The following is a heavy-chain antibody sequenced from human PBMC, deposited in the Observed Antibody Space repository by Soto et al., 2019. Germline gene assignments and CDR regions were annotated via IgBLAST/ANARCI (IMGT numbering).Heavy chain of an antibody. V-gene: IGHV3-53*01. CDR3: ARGYPTGGNGLDV. CDR2: IYSGGST. D-gene: IGHD2-15*01. CDR1: GFTVSSNY. Sequence: EVQLVESGGGLIQPGGSLRLSCAASGFTVSSNYMSWVRQAPGKGLEWVSIIYSGGSTYYTDSVKGRFTISRDNSKNTLYLQMNSLRAEDTAVYYCARGYPTGGNGLDVWGQGTTVTVSS. J-gene: IGHJ6*02.